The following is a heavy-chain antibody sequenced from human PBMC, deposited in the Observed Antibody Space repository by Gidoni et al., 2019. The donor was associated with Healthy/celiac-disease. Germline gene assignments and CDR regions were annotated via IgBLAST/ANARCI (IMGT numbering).Heavy chain of an antibody. V-gene: IGHV3-7*03. J-gene: IGHJ4*02. Sequence: EVQLVESGGGLVQPGGSLRLSCAASGFTFSRDWMGWVGQAPGKGLEWVANIKQDGSEKYYVDSVKGRFTISRDNAKNSLYLQMNSLRAEDTAVYYCARVGWIPHYFDYWGQGTLVTVSS. CDR3: ARVGWIPHYFDY. D-gene: IGHD5-18*01. CDR2: IKQDGSEK. CDR1: GFTFSRDW.